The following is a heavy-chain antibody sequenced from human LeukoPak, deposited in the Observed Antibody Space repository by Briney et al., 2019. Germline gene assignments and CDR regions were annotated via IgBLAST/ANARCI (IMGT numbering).Heavy chain of an antibody. J-gene: IGHJ3*02. CDR3: AKAQGGAYRSGWSTNDAFDI. CDR2: ISWNSGST. Sequence: PGRSLRLSCAASGFTFDDYAMQWVRQAPGKGLEGVSGISWNSGSTGCACSVKGRFTISRDNANSPLYLQMSSLRAEDTALYYCAKAQGGAYRSGWSTNDAFDIWGQGTMVTVSS. D-gene: IGHD6-19*01. V-gene: IGHV3-9*01. CDR1: GFTFDDYA.